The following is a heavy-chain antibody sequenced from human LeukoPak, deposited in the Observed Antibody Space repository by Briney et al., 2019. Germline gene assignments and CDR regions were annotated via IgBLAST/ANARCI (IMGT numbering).Heavy chain of an antibody. CDR2: IYHSGST. CDR3: ANMDTAMVTARRKNYYYMDV. J-gene: IGHJ6*03. Sequence: PSETLSLTCTVSGVSISSTSYYWSWIRQPAGKGLEWIGSIYHSGSTYYNPSLKSRVTISVDTSKNQFSLKLSSVTAADTAVYYCANMDTAMVTARRKNYYYMDVWGKGTTVTVSS. CDR1: GVSISSTSYY. D-gene: IGHD5-18*01. V-gene: IGHV4-39*07.